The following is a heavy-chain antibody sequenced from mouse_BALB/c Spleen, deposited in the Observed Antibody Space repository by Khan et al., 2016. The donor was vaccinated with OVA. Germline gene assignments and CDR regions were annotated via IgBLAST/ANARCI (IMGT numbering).Heavy chain of an antibody. D-gene: IGHD3-2*02. J-gene: IGHJ2*01. CDR3: ARKARIEY. Sequence: EVQLQESGPGLVKPSQSLSLTCTVTGYSITSGYGRNWIRQFPGNQLEWVGNISYSGSTNYNPSFKSRISFTRDTSKNQFFLQLNSVTTEDTARYYYARKARIEYWGQGTPLTVSS. CDR1: GYSITSGYG. V-gene: IGHV3-2*02. CDR2: ISYSGST.